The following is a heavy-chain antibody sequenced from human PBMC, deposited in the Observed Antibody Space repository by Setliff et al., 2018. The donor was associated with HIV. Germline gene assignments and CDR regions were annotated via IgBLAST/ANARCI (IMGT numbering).Heavy chain of an antibody. CDR3: ARDLAYCSGGSCYRPFIYYFYYMDV. D-gene: IGHD2-15*01. Sequence: ASVKVSCKASGFSFHDYYIHWVRQAPGQGLEWMGCVIPNSGKTYYAQEFQGRVTMTSDTSINTAYMEVSWLTSDDTAIYYCARDLAYCSGGSCYRPFIYYFYYMDVWGKGATVTVSS. CDR1: GFSFHDYY. V-gene: IGHV1-2*02. J-gene: IGHJ6*03. CDR2: VIPNSGKT.